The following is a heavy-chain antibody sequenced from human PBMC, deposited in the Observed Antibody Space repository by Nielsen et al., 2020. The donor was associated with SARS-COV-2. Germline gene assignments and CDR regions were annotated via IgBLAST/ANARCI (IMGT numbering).Heavy chain of an antibody. Sequence: GESLKISCAASGFTFSSYWMNWVRQAPGKGLEWVSYITGNSNTIYYADSVKGRFTISRDNAKNSLYLQMNSLRAEDTAVYYCARDGAVTMPSFFDYWGQGTLVTVSS. D-gene: IGHD4-17*01. J-gene: IGHJ4*02. V-gene: IGHV3-48*01. CDR3: ARDGAVTMPSFFDY. CDR2: ITGNSNTI. CDR1: GFTFSSYW.